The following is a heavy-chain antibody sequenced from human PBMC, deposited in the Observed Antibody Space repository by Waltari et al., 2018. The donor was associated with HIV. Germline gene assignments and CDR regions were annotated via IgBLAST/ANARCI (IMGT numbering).Heavy chain of an antibody. CDR1: GSTFSSYA. Sequence: EMQLLESGGGLVQPGGSLRLSCAASGSTFSSYAMHWVRQAPGKGVEWVSGIIDSTGRTYYGDSVKGRFTISRDNSKNTLYLQMSSLRVEDTAIYYCAKDEAGAGSPEVWFDPWGQGTLVTVSS. J-gene: IGHJ5*02. CDR2: IIDSTGRT. D-gene: IGHD6-13*01. CDR3: AKDEAGAGSPEVWFDP. V-gene: IGHV3-23*01.